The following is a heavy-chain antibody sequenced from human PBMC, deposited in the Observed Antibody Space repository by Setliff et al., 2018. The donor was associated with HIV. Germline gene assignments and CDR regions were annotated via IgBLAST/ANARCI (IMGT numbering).Heavy chain of an antibody. CDR2: IIPIFRTT. D-gene: IGHD6-13*01. Sequence: SVKVSCKASGGRFSRYAINWVRQAPGQGLEWIGGIIPIFRTTNFAQNFQGRVTFTTDESTSTAYMDLRSLISDDTAVYYCARGSTAPGFNWFDPWGQGTLVTV. CDR3: ARGSTAPGFNWFDP. CDR1: GGRFSRYA. V-gene: IGHV1-69*05. J-gene: IGHJ5*02.